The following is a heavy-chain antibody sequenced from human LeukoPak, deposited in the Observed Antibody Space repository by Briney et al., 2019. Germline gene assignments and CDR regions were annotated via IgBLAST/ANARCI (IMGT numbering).Heavy chain of an antibody. D-gene: IGHD3-22*01. Sequence: GGSLRLSCAASGFTFSSYALSWVRQAPGKGLEWVSSITSSGAATYYADSVKGRFTISRDNSDNTLYLQMNSLRAEDTAVYYCAKDRPNYYGSNGHYYKLNGDCWGQGTLVTVSS. CDR1: GFTFSSYA. CDR3: AKDRPNYYGSNGHYYKLNGDC. V-gene: IGHV3-23*01. CDR2: ITSSGAAT. J-gene: IGHJ4*02.